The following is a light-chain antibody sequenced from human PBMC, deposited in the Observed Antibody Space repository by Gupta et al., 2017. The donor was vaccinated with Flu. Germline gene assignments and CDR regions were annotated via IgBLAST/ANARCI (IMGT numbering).Light chain of an antibody. CDR1: QGISNY. Sequence: DIQLTQSPASLSSSLGDRVTITCRASQGISNYLAWFQQKPGQAPRSLIYDASSLQSGIPSKFSGSGSGTDFTLTISSLEPEDFAIYYCQQYNSHPYTFGQGTKLEIK. V-gene: IGKV1-16*02. J-gene: IGKJ2*01. CDR2: DAS. CDR3: QQYNSHPYT.